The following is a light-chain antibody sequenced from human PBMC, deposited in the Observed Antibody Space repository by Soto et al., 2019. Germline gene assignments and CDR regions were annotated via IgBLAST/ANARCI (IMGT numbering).Light chain of an antibody. CDR2: EVT. V-gene: IGLV2-14*01. CDR1: SSDVGGHNY. Sequence: QSALTQPASVSGSPGQSITISCTGTSSDVGGHNYVSWYQQHPGTAPKLMIYEVTNRPSGVSNRFSGSKSGNTASLTISGLQAEYEADYYCSSYTSSTTLDMVFGGGTKLTVL. J-gene: IGLJ2*01. CDR3: SSYTSSTTLDMV.